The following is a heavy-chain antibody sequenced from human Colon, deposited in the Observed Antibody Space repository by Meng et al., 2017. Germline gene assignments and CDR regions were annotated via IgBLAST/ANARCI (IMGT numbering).Heavy chain of an antibody. CDR1: GGSISSGDYY. Sequence: VRLQRWGPGLSQPSQASSLTCTVSGGSISSGDYYWSWIRQPPGKGLEWIGYIYYSGSTYSNASLKSRVTISIDRSKDQFSLKLSSVTAADTAVYYCARDRKHYGERGWFDPWGQGTLVTVSS. J-gene: IGHJ5*02. CDR2: IYYSGST. CDR3: ARDRKHYGERGWFDP. D-gene: IGHD4-17*01. V-gene: IGHV4-30-4*01.